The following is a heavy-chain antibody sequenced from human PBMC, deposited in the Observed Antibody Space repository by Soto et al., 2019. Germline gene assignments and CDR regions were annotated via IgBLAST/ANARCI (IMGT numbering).Heavy chain of an antibody. Sequence: QVQLQQWGAGLLKPSETLSLTCAAYGGSVSGGSYSWSWIRQPPGKGLEWIGEMSHSGGTHFNPSLKSRVTISVDTSKNQFSLKMSFVTAADTALYYCARVERGTATTVVDAFDIWGPGTMVTVSS. CDR1: GGSVSGGSYS. J-gene: IGHJ3*02. CDR2: MSHSGGT. D-gene: IGHD1-1*01. V-gene: IGHV4-34*01. CDR3: ARVERGTATTVVDAFDI.